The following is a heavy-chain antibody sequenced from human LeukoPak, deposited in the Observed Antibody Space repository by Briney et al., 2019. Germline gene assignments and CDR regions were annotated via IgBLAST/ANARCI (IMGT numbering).Heavy chain of an antibody. Sequence: SETLSLTCTVSGGSISSYYWSWIRQPAGKGLEWIGRIYTSGSTNYKPSLKSRVTMSVDTSKNQFSLKLSSVTAADTAVYYCARVGRGYSYGTYYFDYWGQGTLVTVSS. CDR2: IYTSGST. J-gene: IGHJ4*02. CDR1: GGSISSYY. D-gene: IGHD5-18*01. V-gene: IGHV4-4*07. CDR3: ARVGRGYSYGTYYFDY.